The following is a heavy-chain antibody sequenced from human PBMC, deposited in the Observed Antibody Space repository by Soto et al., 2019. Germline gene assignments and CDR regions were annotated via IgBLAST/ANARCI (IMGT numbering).Heavy chain of an antibody. Sequence: GGSLRLSCTASGFTFGDYAMSWFRQAPGKGLEWVGFIRSKAYGGTTEYAASVKGRFTISRDDSKSIAYLQMNSLKTEDTAVYYCTSSPIRSGWYVHYWGQGTLVTVSS. CDR2: IRSKAYGGTT. J-gene: IGHJ4*02. CDR3: TSSPIRSGWYVHY. D-gene: IGHD6-19*01. V-gene: IGHV3-49*03. CDR1: GFTFGDYA.